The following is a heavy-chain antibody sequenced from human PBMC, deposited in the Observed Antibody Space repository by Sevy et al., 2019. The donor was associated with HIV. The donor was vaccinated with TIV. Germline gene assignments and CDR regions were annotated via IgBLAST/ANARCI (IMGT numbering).Heavy chain of an antibody. CDR1: GFTFSSYW. V-gene: IGHV3-7*01. D-gene: IGHD3-16*02. CDR3: ARSGMQLSFDYFDH. CDR2: IKQDGSEE. Sequence: GGSLRLSCAASGFTFSSYWMTWVRQAPGKGLEWMAKIKQDGSEESLVDSVKGRFTISRDNAKNSLYLQMTSLRAEDTAVYYCARSGMQLSFDYFDHWGQGTLVTVS. J-gene: IGHJ4*02.